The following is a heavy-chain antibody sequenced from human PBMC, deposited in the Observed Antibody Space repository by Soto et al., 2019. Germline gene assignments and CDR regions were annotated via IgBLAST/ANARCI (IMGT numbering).Heavy chain of an antibody. J-gene: IGHJ2*01. CDR3: AGNDFWSGYYVWYFDL. Sequence: SETLSLTCAVSGGSISSSNWWIWVRQPPGKGLEWIGEIYHSGSTNYNTSLKSRVTISVDKSKNQFSLKLSSVTAADTAVYYCAGNDFWSGYYVWYFDLWGRCTLVTVSS. D-gene: IGHD3-3*01. V-gene: IGHV4-4*02. CDR1: GGSISSSNW. CDR2: IYHSGST.